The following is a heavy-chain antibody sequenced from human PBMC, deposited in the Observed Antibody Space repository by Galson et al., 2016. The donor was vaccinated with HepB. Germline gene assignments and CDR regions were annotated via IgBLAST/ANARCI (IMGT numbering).Heavy chain of an antibody. CDR2: IYYSGTT. D-gene: IGHD6-19*01. J-gene: IGHJ5*02. CDR1: VGSVTSGNYH. CDR3: ARAGVTSGWLTATIKWFDP. Sequence: ETLSLTCSVSVGSVTSGNYHWSWIRQPPGKGLEWIGDIYYSGTTRCNPSLKSRVTVSLDTSKNQFSLKVTSVTVADTAVYYCARAGVTSGWLTATIKWFDPWGQGTRVTVSS. V-gene: IGHV4-61*01.